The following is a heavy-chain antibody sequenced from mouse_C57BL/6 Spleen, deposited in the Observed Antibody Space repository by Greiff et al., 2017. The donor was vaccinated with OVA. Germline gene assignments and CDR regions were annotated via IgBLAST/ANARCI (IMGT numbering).Heavy chain of an antibody. CDR1: GYTFTSYW. Sequence: QVQLKQPGAELVRPGSSVKLSCKASGYTFTSYWMDWVKQRPGQGLEWIGNIYPSDSETHYNQKFKDKATLTVDKSSSTAYMQLSSLTSEDSAVYYCARLYGYDGYYWGQGTTLTVSS. J-gene: IGHJ2*01. D-gene: IGHD2-2*01. CDR2: IYPSDSET. V-gene: IGHV1-61*01. CDR3: ARLYGYDGYY.